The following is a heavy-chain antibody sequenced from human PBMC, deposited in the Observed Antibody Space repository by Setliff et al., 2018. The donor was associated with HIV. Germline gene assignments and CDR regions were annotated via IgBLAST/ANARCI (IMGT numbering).Heavy chain of an antibody. J-gene: IGHJ5*02. D-gene: IGHD1-20*01. CDR2: IIPIFATA. Sequence: SVKVSCKASGVTFTSYTISWVRQAPGQGLEWMGGIIPIFATANYAQKFKGRVTITADESMTTAYMELSSLRSEDTAVYYCAGCITGTTHWFDPWGQGTLVTVSS. CDR1: GVTFTSYT. V-gene: IGHV1-69*13. CDR3: AGCITGTTHWFDP.